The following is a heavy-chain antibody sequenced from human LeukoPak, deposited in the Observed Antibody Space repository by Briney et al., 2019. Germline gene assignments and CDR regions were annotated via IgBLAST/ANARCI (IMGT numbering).Heavy chain of an antibody. J-gene: IGHJ4*02. V-gene: IGHV4-34*01. CDR3: PLIDYYDSSGYLNDY. CDR2: INHSGST. D-gene: IGHD3-22*01. CDR1: GGSFSGYY. Sequence: SETLSLTCAVYGGSFSGYYWSWIRQPPGKGLEWIGEINHSGSTNYNPSLKSRVTISVDTSKNQFSLKLSSVTAADTAVYYCPLIDYYDSSGYLNDYWGQGTLVTVPS.